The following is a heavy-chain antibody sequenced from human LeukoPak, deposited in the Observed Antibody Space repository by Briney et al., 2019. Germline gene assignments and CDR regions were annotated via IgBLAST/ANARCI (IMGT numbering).Heavy chain of an antibody. Sequence: SETLSLTCTVSGGSISSYYWSWIRQPPGKGLEWIGYIYYSGSTNYNPSLKSRVTISVDTSKNQFSLKLSSVTAADTAVYYCARADRITIFGVTQYYFDYWGQGTLVTVSS. CDR1: GGSISSYY. D-gene: IGHD3-3*01. V-gene: IGHV4-59*01. J-gene: IGHJ4*02. CDR3: ARADRITIFGVTQYYFDY. CDR2: IYYSGST.